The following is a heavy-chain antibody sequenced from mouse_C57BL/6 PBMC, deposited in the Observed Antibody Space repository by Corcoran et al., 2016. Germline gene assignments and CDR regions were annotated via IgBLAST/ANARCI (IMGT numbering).Heavy chain of an antibody. CDR2: INTYSGVP. V-gene: IGHV9-3*01. CDR1: GYTFTTYG. J-gene: IGHJ2*01. D-gene: IGHD2-4*01. Sequence: QIQLVQSGPELKKPGETVKISCKASGYTFTTYGMSWVKQAPGKGLKWMGWINTYSGVPTYADDFKGRFAFSLETSASTAYLQINHLKNEDTATYFCARFDYDGDYFDYWGQGTTLTVSS. CDR3: ARFDYDGDYFDY.